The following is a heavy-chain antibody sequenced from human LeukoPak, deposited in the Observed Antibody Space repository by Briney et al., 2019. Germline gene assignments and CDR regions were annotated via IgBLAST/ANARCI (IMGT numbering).Heavy chain of an antibody. D-gene: IGHD1-14*01. CDR2: IDPSDSQT. CDR1: GYSFTNCW. CDR3: ARRNRDKAISLDL. J-gene: IGHJ2*01. Sequence: GESLKISCEASGYSFTNCWISWVRQMPGRGLDWMARIDPSDSQTNYNPAFRGHVTVSIDKSITTAYLQWSSLEASDTAIYYCARRNRDKAISLDLWGRGTMVTVSS. V-gene: IGHV5-10-1*01.